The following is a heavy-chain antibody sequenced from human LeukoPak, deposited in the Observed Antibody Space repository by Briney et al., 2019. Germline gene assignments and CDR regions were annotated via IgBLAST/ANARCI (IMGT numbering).Heavy chain of an antibody. CDR3: AKGHSGYYYRSLFDS. D-gene: IGHD3-22*01. J-gene: IGHJ4*02. CDR1: GFNFHNYA. Sequence: GGSLRLSCAASGFNFHNYAMYWVRQPPGKGLEWVSGISWNSGNIDYADSVKGRFTVSRDSTKNSLFLQIDGLRTEDTALYFCAKGHSGYYYRSLFDSWGQGTLVTVSS. V-gene: IGHV3-9*01. CDR2: ISWNSGNI.